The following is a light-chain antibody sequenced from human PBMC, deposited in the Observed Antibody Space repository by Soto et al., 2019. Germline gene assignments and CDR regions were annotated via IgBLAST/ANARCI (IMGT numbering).Light chain of an antibody. Sequence: SQSPGTLSLSPGERATLSCRASQSVNSKLAWYQQKPGRAPRLLIYGASTRATGIPARFSGSGSGADFTLTISNLQSEDFAVYYCQQYGVSQGPFGGGTKVDI. CDR2: GAS. CDR3: QQYGVSQGP. V-gene: IGKV3-15*01. CDR1: QSVNSK. J-gene: IGKJ4*01.